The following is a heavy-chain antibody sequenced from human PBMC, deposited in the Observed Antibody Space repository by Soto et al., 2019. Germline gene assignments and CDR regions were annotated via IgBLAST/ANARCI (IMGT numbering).Heavy chain of an antibody. V-gene: IGHV3-7*01. D-gene: IGHD3-22*01. J-gene: IGHJ3*01. CDR1: GFTFSNYW. CDR3: ARDLPRSGYNWREALDL. CDR2: IKTDGSAK. Sequence: EVQLVESGGGLVQPGGCLRLSCVASGFTFSNYWMSWVRQVPGKGLEWVANIKTDGSAKYYVDSVTGRFTLSRDNAKNSLYLQMNSLRVEDTAVYYCARDLPRSGYNWREALDLWGQGTMVTVSS.